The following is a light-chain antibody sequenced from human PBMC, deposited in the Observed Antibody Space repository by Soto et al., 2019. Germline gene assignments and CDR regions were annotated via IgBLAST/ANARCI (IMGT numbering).Light chain of an antibody. V-gene: IGKV1-33*01. J-gene: IGKJ4*01. CDR3: QQYASLPPT. CDR2: DAF. Sequence: DIQMTQSPSSLSAFVGDSITITCQASQDIKNYLNWYQHKPGKAPKLLIYDAFKSDTGVPSRFSGSGSGTDFTFTINNLQPEDLATYFCQQYASLPPTFGGGTRV. CDR1: QDIKNY.